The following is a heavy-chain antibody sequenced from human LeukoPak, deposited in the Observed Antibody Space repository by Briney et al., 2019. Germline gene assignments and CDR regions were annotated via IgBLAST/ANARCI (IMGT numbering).Heavy chain of an antibody. Sequence: PSETLSLTCTVSGGSISSYYWSWIRQPPGKGLEWIGEINHSGSTNYNPSLKSRVTISVDTSKNQFSLKLSSVTAADTAVYYCARGWRLRYGGAYFDYWGQGTLVTVSS. D-gene: IGHD5-18*01. CDR1: GGSISSYY. J-gene: IGHJ4*02. CDR3: ARGWRLRYGGAYFDY. CDR2: INHSGST. V-gene: IGHV4-34*01.